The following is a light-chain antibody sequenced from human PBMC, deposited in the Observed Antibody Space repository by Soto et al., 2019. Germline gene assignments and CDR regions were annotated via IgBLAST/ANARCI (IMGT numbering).Light chain of an antibody. CDR3: AAWDASLNGWV. CDR2: SSD. V-gene: IGLV1-44*01. J-gene: IGLJ3*02. Sequence: QSVLTQPPSASGTPGQRVTISCSGSSSNIGSHTVSWFQHLPGTAPKLLIYSSDQRPSGVPDRFSGSKSGTSASLAISGRQSEDEADYDCAAWDASLNGWVFGGGTKLTVL. CDR1: SSNIGSHT.